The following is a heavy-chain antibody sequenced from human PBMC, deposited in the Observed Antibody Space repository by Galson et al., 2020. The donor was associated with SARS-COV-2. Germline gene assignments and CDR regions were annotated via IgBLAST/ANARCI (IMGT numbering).Heavy chain of an antibody. CDR3: ARHEGLRGHMYDSPPPFDI. J-gene: IGHJ3*02. CDR2: IHYTGIT. Sequence: SETLSLTCIVSGDSISPYYWGWIRQPPGKGLEWIGYIHYTGITEYHPSLKSRVTISVDTSKNQFSLRLTSLTAADTAVYYCARHEGLRGHMYDSPPPFDIWGRGTMVTVSS. CDR1: GDSISPYY. D-gene: IGHD1-1*01. V-gene: IGHV4-59*08.